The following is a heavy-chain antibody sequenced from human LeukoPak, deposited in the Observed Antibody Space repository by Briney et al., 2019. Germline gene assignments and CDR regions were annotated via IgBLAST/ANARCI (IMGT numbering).Heavy chain of an antibody. CDR1: GGSISTSSYY. CDR2: IFYSGST. V-gene: IGHV4-39*07. CDR3: ARDNSFYYYGSGSYSQYYYYMDV. D-gene: IGHD3-10*01. J-gene: IGHJ6*03. Sequence: SETLSLTCTVSGGSISTSSYYWGWVRQPPGKGLEWIGNIFYSGSTYYSPSLKSRVTMSVDTSKNQFSLKLSSVTAADTAVYYCARDNSFYYYGSGSYSQYYYYMDVWGKGTTVTISS.